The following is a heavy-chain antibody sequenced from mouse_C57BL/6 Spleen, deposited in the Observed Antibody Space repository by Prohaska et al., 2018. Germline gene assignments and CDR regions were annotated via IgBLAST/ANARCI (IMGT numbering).Heavy chain of an antibody. CDR2: IYPGSGNT. D-gene: IGHD3-2*02. V-gene: IGHV1-76*01. J-gene: IGHJ2*01. CDR3: ARCSSGYVGFDY. Sequence: EWIARIYPGSGNTYYNEKFKGKATLTAEKSSSTAYMQLSSLTSEDSAVYFCARCSSGYVGFDYWGQGTTLTVSS.